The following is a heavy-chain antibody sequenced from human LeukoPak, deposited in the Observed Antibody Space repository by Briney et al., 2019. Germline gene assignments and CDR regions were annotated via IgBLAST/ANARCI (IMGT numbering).Heavy chain of an antibody. CDR1: GFTFSSYG. Sequence: GGSLRLSCAASGFTFSSYGMHWVRQAPGKGLEWVALMSHDGNYKHYADSVKGRFTISRDNAKNSLYLQMNSLRAEDTAVYYCARDAYCGGDCYYDYWGQGTLVTVSS. CDR2: MSHDGNYK. V-gene: IGHV3-30*03. D-gene: IGHD2-21*02. CDR3: ARDAYCGGDCYYDY. J-gene: IGHJ4*02.